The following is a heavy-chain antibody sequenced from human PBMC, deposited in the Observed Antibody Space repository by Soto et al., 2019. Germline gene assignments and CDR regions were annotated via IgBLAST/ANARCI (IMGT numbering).Heavy chain of an antibody. Sequence: QVQLVQSGAEVKKPGASVKGSCKASGYTCTSFYMHWVRQAPGQGLEWMGRINPSGTTTDYAQKFQGRVTMTRDTSTSTYYMDLSSLTSEDTAVYYCAKPQIARHYYYGMEVWGQGTAVTVSS. CDR1: GYTCTSFY. CDR2: INPSGTTT. CDR3: AKPQIARHYYYGMEV. J-gene: IGHJ6*02. V-gene: IGHV1-46*01.